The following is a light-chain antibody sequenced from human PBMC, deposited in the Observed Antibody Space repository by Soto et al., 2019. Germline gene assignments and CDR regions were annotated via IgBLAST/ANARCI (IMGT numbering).Light chain of an antibody. CDR2: AAS. V-gene: IGKV1-39*01. J-gene: IGKJ3*01. CDR1: QSISSY. Sequence: DIQMTQSPSSLSASVGDRVTITCRASQSISSYLNWYQQNPGKAPKLLIYAASSLQSGVPSRFSGIGSGTDFSLTISSLQPEDFATYYCQRSYSTPVTFGPGTKVDIK. CDR3: QRSYSTPVT.